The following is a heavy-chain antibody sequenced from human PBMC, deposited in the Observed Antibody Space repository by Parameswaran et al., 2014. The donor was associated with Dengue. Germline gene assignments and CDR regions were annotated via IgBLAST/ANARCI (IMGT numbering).Heavy chain of an antibody. Sequence: WVQQAPGQGLEWMGWISAYNGDTHYAQKLQGRVTMTTDTSTSTAYMELRSLRSDDTAVYYCARDPTRAYYGMDVWGQGTTVTVSS. J-gene: IGHJ6*02. CDR2: ISAYNGDT. V-gene: IGHV1-18*01. CDR3: ARDPTRAYYGMDV.